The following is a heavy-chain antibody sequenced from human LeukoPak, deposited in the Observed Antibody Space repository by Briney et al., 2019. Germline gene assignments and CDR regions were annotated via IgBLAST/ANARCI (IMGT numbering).Heavy chain of an antibody. CDR1: GFTFSSYG. CDR3: AKDSYGSGYFDY. V-gene: IGHV3-23*01. D-gene: IGHD3-10*01. J-gene: IGHJ4*02. Sequence: GGSLRLSCAASGFTFSSYGMSWVRQAPGKGLEWVSAISGSGGSTYYADSVKGRFTISRDNSKNTLYLQMNSLRAEDTAVYYCAKDSYGSGYFDYWGQGTLVTVSS. CDR2: ISGSGGST.